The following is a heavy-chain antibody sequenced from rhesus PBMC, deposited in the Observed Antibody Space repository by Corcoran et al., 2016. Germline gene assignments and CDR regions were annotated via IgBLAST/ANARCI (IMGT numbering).Heavy chain of an antibody. J-gene: IGHJ5-2*02. CDR3: ARDAISLDV. Sequence: QVLLQESGPGLVAPSETLSLTCAVSGVSLYGNYWTWIRQSPGKGLEWSGYISGNSGSTRYNPSLGGRVTISKDTSQNQYSLMLTSVTVADTAVYYCARDAISLDVWGRGALVTVSS. V-gene: IGHV4-147*01. CDR1: GVSLYGNY. CDR2: ISGNSGST.